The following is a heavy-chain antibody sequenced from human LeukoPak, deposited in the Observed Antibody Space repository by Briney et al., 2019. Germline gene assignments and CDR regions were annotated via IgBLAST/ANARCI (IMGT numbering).Heavy chain of an antibody. J-gene: IGHJ5*02. CDR1: GGSISSGGYY. CDR2: IYYSGST. D-gene: IGHD3-10*01. V-gene: IGHV4-31*03. Sequence: SQTLSLTCTVSGGSISSGGYYWSWIRQHPGKGLEWIGYIYYSGSTYYNPSLKSRVTISVDTSKNQFSLKLSSVTAADTAVYYCARGWDYGSGQNRFDPWGQGTLVTVSS. CDR3: ARGWDYGSGQNRFDP.